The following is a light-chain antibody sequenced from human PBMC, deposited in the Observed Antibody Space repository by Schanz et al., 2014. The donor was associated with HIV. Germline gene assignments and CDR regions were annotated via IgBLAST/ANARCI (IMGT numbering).Light chain of an antibody. Sequence: EIVLTQFPGTLSLSPGDRATLSCRASQSVSSNYLAWYQQRSGQPPRLLIYGASRRNTGIPHRFSGSGSVTDFTLTISRLEPEDFAVYYCQQYNKWPRVTFGGGTKVEIK. CDR1: QSVSSNY. V-gene: IGKV3-20*01. CDR3: QQYNKWPRVT. CDR2: GAS. J-gene: IGKJ4*01.